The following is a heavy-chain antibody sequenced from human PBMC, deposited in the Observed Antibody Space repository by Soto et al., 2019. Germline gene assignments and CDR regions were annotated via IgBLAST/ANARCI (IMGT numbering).Heavy chain of an antibody. Sequence: SETLSLTCAVYGGSFSGYYWSWFRQPPGKGLEWIGEINHSGSTNYNPSLKSRVTISVDTSKDQFSLKLSSVTAADTAVYYCARVVRYYGMDVWGQGTTVTVSS. CDR1: GGSFSGYY. CDR3: ARVVRYYGMDV. J-gene: IGHJ6*02. V-gene: IGHV4-34*01. D-gene: IGHD6-6*01. CDR2: INHSGST.